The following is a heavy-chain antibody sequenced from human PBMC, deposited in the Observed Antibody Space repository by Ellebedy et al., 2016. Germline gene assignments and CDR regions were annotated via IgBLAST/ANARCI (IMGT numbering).Heavy chain of an antibody. CDR1: GGSFSGYY. Sequence: SETLSLXCAVYGGSFSGYYWGWIRQPPGKGLEWIGYIYYSGSTNYNPSLKSRVTISVDTSKNQFSLKLSSVTAADTAVYYCARDGMIVVVSPCGWFDPWGQGTLVTVSS. V-gene: IGHV4-34*11. CDR3: ARDGMIVVVSPCGWFDP. D-gene: IGHD3-22*01. CDR2: IYYSGST. J-gene: IGHJ5*02.